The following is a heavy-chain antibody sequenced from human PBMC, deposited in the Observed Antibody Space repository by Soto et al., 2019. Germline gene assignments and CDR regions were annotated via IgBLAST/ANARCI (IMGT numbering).Heavy chain of an antibody. J-gene: IGHJ3*02. Sequence: GASVKVSCKASGYTFTSYGISWVRQAPGQGLEWMGWISAYNGNTNYAQKLQGRVTMTTDTSTSTAYMELRSLRSDDTAVYYCARGIDPIVVVVAASAGAFDIWGQGTMVTVS. V-gene: IGHV1-18*01. CDR1: GYTFTSYG. CDR3: ARGIDPIVVVVAASAGAFDI. CDR2: ISAYNGNT. D-gene: IGHD2-15*01.